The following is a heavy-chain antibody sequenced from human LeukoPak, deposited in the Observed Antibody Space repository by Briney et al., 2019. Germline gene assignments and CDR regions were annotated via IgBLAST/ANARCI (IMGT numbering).Heavy chain of an antibody. D-gene: IGHD3-10*01. Sequence: GASVKVSCKASGYTFTDYCMHWVRQAPGQGLEWMGWISAYNGNTNYAQKLQGRVTMTTDTSTSTAYMELRSLRSDDTAVYYCARRGFYGAFDIWGQGTMVTVSS. V-gene: IGHV1-18*04. J-gene: IGHJ3*02. CDR2: ISAYNGNT. CDR3: ARRGFYGAFDI. CDR1: GYTFTDYC.